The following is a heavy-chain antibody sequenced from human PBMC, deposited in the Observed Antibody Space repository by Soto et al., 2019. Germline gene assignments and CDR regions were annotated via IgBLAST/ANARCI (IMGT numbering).Heavy chain of an antibody. Sequence: SETLSLTCTVSGGSIRSGDYYWSWIRQPPGKGLESIGYIYYSGSTYYNPSLKSRVTISVDTSKNQFSLKLSSVTAADTAVYYCARGSSGSEYFQHWGQGTLVTVSS. CDR1: GGSIRSGDYY. CDR2: IYYSGST. D-gene: IGHD6-19*01. CDR3: ARGSSGSEYFQH. J-gene: IGHJ1*01. V-gene: IGHV4-30-4*01.